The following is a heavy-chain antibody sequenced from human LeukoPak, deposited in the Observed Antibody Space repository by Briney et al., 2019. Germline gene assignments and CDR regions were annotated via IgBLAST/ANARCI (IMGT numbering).Heavy chain of an antibody. Sequence: GGSLRLSCAVSGFTVSSNSMSWVRQAPGKRLEWVSILYSGGGTDYADSVKGRFTISRDNSKNTLYPGMNSLRVEDTAVYYCAREYCSGGSCYRRQYYFDYWGQGTLVTVSS. CDR3: AREYCSGGSCYRRQYYFDY. CDR1: GFTVSSNS. V-gene: IGHV3-53*01. D-gene: IGHD2-15*01. J-gene: IGHJ4*02. CDR2: LYSGGGT.